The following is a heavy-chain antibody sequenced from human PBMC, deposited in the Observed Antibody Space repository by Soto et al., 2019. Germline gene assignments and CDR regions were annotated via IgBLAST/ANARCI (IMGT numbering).Heavy chain of an antibody. Sequence: EVQLVESGGGLIQPGGSLRLSCAVSGFTFSRYWMPWVRQVPGKGLVWVSRINSDGSTTTYADSVKGRFTISRDNAKNTVYLQMNSLRAEDTAVYYCARGADYNWFDPWGQGTLVTVSS. J-gene: IGHJ5*02. CDR2: INSDGSTT. CDR1: GFTFSRYW. CDR3: ARGADYNWFDP. V-gene: IGHV3-74*01.